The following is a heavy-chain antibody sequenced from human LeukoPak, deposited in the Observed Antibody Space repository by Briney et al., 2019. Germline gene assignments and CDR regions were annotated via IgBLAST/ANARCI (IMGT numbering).Heavy chain of an antibody. V-gene: IGHV4-39*07. CDR1: GGSISSSSYY. J-gene: IGHJ4*02. CDR2: IYHSGST. CDR3: ASVGGIGYCSGGSCPFGY. Sequence: SETLSLTCTVSGGSISSSSYYWGWIRQPPGKGLEWIGSIYHSGSTYYNPSLKSRVTISVDTSKNQFSLKLSSVTAADTAVYYCASVGGIGYCSGGSCPFGYWGQGTLVTVSS. D-gene: IGHD2-15*01.